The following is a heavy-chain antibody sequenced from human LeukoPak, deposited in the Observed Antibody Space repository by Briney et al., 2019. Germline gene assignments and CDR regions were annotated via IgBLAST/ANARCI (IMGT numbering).Heavy chain of an antibody. CDR3: ARGRGAVAPLPS. CDR1: GYTFTGYY. J-gene: IGHJ4*02. D-gene: IGHD6-19*01. Sequence: ASVKVSCKASGYTFTGYYMHWVRQAPGQGLEWMGRINPNSGGTNYAQKFQGRVTMTRDTSISTAYMELSRLRSDDTAVYYCARGRGAVAPLPSWGQGTLVTVSS. CDR2: INPNSGGT. V-gene: IGHV1-2*06.